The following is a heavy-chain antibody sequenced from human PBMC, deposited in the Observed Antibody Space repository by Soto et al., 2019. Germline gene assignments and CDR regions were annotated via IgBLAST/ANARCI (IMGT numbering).Heavy chain of an antibody. V-gene: IGHV3-23*01. CDR3: AKTRQAPVGTHFFDL. J-gene: IGHJ4*02. CDR1: GFTFSSFA. Sequence: GGSLRLSCEGSGFTFSSFAMGWVRQAPGKGLEWLSSVSADGVSSFSADSVRGRFRVSRDNSKNTLFLQMRFLRVEDAAVYYCAKTRQAPVGTHFFDLWGQGTQVTVSS. CDR2: VSADGVSS.